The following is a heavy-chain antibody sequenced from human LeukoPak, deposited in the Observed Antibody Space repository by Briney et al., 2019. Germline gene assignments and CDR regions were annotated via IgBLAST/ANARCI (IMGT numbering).Heavy chain of an antibody. CDR2: MNPNSGNT. D-gene: IGHD6-19*01. CDR3: ARFFTAVAGLDY. J-gene: IGHJ4*02. Sequence: ASVKVSCKASGYTFTSYDINWVRQAPGQGLEWMGWMNPNSGNTGFAQKFQGRVTMTRNASISTAYMELSSLRSEDTAVYYCARFFTAVAGLDYWGQGTLVTVSS. CDR1: GYTFTSYD. V-gene: IGHV1-8*01.